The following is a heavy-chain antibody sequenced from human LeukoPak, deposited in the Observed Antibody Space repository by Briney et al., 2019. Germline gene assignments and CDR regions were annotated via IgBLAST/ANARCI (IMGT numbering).Heavy chain of an antibody. CDR2: INHSGST. CDR3: ARGQKYRSGYTVTELGSGYFDY. CDR1: GGSFSGYY. J-gene: IGHJ4*01. D-gene: IGHD5-18*01. V-gene: IGHV4-34*01. Sequence: SETLSLTCAVYGGSFSGYYWSWIRQPPGKGLEWIGEINHSGSTNYNPSLKSRVTISVDTSKNQFSLKLSSVTAADTAVYYCARGQKYRSGYTVTELGSGYFDYWGQGTLVTVSP.